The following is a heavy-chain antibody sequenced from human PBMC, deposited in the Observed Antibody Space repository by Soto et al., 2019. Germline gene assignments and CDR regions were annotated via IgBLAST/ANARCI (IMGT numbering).Heavy chain of an antibody. Sequence: QVQLQESGPGMVKPSETLSLTCNVSGGSISSYYWGWIRQPPGKGLEWIGYVYYTGTTHFNPSLKSRVSMSVDTSKNQFSLKLSSVSTADTAVYYCARAAAADYWGQGTLVTVSS. CDR2: VYYTGTT. V-gene: IGHV4-59*01. CDR1: GGSISSYY. J-gene: IGHJ4*02. CDR3: ARAAAADY. D-gene: IGHD6-13*01.